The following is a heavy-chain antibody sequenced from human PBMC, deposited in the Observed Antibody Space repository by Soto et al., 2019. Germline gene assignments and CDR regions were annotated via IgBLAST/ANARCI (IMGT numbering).Heavy chain of an antibody. V-gene: IGHV3-23*01. D-gene: IGHD3-10*01. Sequence: GGSLRLSCAAYGFIFSNFAMYWVRRAPGKGLEWVSSIRQSGDRSSYADSAKGRFTISRDNSKNTLYLQMNGLRLDDTAVYYCVTAVRTRLDNWGPGTLVTVSS. J-gene: IGHJ4*02. CDR2: IRQSGDRS. CDR1: GFIFSNFA. CDR3: VTAVRTRLDN.